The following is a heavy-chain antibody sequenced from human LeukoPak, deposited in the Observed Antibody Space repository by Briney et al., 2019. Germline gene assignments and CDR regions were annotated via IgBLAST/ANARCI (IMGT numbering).Heavy chain of an antibody. CDR3: ASSLLYSSSSGY. J-gene: IGHJ4*02. D-gene: IGHD6-6*01. CDR1: GGTFSSYA. Sequence: ASVKVSCKASGGTFSSYAISWVRQAPGQGLEWMGRINPNSGGTNYAQKFQGRVTMTRDTSISTAYMELSRLRSDDTAVYYCASSLLYSSSSGYWGQGTLVTVSS. CDR2: INPNSGGT. V-gene: IGHV1-2*06.